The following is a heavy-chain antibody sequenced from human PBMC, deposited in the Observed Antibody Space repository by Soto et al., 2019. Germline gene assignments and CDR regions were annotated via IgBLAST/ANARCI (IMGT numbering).Heavy chain of an antibody. Sequence: GGSLRLSCAASGFTFSSYSMNWVRQAPGKGLEWVSSISSSSSYIYYADSVKGRFTSSRDNAQNSLYLQTNSLRAEDTGGYYCASGVFSFFIISHRGEADDYWGQGTLVTVSS. D-gene: IGHD3-10*01. CDR3: ASGVFSFFIISHRGEADDY. J-gene: IGHJ4*02. CDR2: ISSSSSYI. V-gene: IGHV3-21*01. CDR1: GFTFSSYS.